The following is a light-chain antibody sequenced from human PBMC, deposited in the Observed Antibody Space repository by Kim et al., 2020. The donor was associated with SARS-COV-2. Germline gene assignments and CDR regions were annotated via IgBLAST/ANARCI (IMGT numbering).Light chain of an antibody. J-gene: IGKJ4*01. CDR3: QESYSSPRS. CDR1: QYLTNY. Sequence: ASVADTATITCPASQYLTNYLPSYQQKPGKAPRLLIYGASILQSGVPSRCSGSGSLTEFTLTISSLQPEDFATYYCQESYSSPRSFGGGTKVDIK. CDR2: GAS. V-gene: IGKV1-39*01.